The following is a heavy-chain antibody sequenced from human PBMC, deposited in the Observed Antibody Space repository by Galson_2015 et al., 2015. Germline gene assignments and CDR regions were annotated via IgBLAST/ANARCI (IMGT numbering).Heavy chain of an antibody. CDR3: AKMVLAHTIYSGGYDY. J-gene: IGHJ4*02. CDR2: ISWNSGSI. Sequence: SLRLSCAASGFTFDDYAMHWVRQAPGKGLEWVSGISWNSGSIGYADSVKGRFTISRDNAKNSLYLQMNSLRAEDTALYYCAKMVLAHTIYSGGYDYWGQGTLVTVSS. V-gene: IGHV3-9*01. CDR1: GFTFDDYA. D-gene: IGHD1-26*01.